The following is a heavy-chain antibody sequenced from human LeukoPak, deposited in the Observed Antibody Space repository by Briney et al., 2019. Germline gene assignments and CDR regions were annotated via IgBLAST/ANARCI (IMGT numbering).Heavy chain of an antibody. D-gene: IGHD3-16*01. CDR2: FDPEDGET. Sequence: ASVKVSCTVSGYTLTELSMHWVRQAPGKGLEWMGGFDPEDGETIYAQKFQGRVTMTEDTSTDTAYMELSSLRSEDTAVYYCARQVITFGGVQFDPWGQGTLVTVSS. CDR3: ARQVITFGGVQFDP. V-gene: IGHV1-24*01. J-gene: IGHJ5*02. CDR1: GYTLTELS.